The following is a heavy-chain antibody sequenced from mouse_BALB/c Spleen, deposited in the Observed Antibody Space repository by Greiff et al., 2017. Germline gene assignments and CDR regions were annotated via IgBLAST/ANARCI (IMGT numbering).Heavy chain of an antibody. Sequence: EVMLVESGGGLVKPGGSLKLSCAASGFTFSSYAMSWVRQSPEKRLEWVAEISSGGSYTYYPDTVTGRFTISRDNAKNTLYLEMSSLRSEDTAMYYCARGRAITTAWFAYWGQGTLVTVSA. CDR3: ARGRAITTAWFAY. CDR2: ISSGGSYT. J-gene: IGHJ3*01. V-gene: IGHV5-9-4*01. CDR1: GFTFSSYA. D-gene: IGHD1-2*01.